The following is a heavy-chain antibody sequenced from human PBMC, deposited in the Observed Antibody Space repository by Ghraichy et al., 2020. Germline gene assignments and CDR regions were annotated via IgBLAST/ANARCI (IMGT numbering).Heavy chain of an antibody. CDR2: IFYAGAT. V-gene: IGHV4-28*01. CDR3: ARTMSYSSYAMDD. Sequence: SETLSLTCAVSGYSISNSHWWGWVRQPPGKGLEWIGYIFYAGATYYNPSLKSRVTMSLDTSTNQFSLRLTSVAAVDTAVYYCARTMSYSSYAMDDWGQGTTVTVSS. CDR1: GYSISNSHW. J-gene: IGHJ6*02.